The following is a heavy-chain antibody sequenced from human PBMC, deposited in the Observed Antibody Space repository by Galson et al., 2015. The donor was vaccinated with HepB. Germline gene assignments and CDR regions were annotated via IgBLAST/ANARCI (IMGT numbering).Heavy chain of an antibody. CDR2: INPKSGGT. J-gene: IGHJ4*02. V-gene: IGHV1-2*02. CDR3: ARRISGSYPDY. D-gene: IGHD1-26*01. CDR1: GYTFTDYY. Sequence: SVKVSCKASGYTFTDYYMHWVRQAPGQGLEWMGWINPKSGGTTYAPKFQGRVTMTRDTSISTAYMELSRLRSDDTAVYYCARRISGSYPDYWGQGTLVTVSS.